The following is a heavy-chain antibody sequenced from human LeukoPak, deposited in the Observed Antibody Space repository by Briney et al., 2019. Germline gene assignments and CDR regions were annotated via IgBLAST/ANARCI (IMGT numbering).Heavy chain of an antibody. CDR2: ISSSSSTI. Sequence: GGSLRLSCAASGFTFSSYSMNWVRQAPGKGLEWVSYISSSSSTIYYADSVKGRFTISRDNAKNSLYLQMNSLRAEDTAVYYCASHGGYYDILTGYYSPFDYWGQGTLVTVSS. J-gene: IGHJ4*02. CDR1: GFTFSSYS. V-gene: IGHV3-48*01. CDR3: ASHGGYYDILTGYYSPFDY. D-gene: IGHD3-9*01.